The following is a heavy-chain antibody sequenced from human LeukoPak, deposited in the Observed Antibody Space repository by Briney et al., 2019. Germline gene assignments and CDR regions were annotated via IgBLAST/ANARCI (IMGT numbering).Heavy chain of an antibody. CDR3: ARGAAYCGGDCSFYMDV. D-gene: IGHD2-21*02. J-gene: IGHJ6*03. CDR2: IIPIFGTA. CDR1: GGTFSSYA. V-gene: IGHV1-69*05. Sequence: SVKVSCKSSGGTFSSYAISWVRQAPGQGLEWMGGIIPIFGTANYAQKFQSRVTITTDESTSTAYMELSSLRSEDTAVYYCARGAAYCGGDCSFYMDVWGKGTTVTVSS.